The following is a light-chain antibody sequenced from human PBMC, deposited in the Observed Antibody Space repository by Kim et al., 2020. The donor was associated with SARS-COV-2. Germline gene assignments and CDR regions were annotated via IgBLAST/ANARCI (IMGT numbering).Light chain of an antibody. J-gene: IGKJ5*01. V-gene: IGKV3-20*01. CDR2: GAS. Sequence: SPGEIATLSCMASQSVSSSYLAWYQQKPRQAPRLLIYGASSRATSIPDRISGSWSGTDFTLTISRLEPEDFAVYYWQQYSSSPITFGQGTRLEIK. CDR1: QSVSSSY. CDR3: QQYSSSPIT.